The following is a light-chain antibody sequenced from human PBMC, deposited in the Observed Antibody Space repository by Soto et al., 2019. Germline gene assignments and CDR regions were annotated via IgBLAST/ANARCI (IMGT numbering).Light chain of an antibody. J-gene: IGKJ3*01. CDR1: QGISSA. CDR2: DAS. Sequence: AIQLTQSPSSLSASVGDRVTITCRASQGISSALAWYQQKPGKAPKLLIYDASSLESGVPSRFSGSGSGTDFTLTISSLQPEDFATYYCQQYGSSPPVTFGPGTKVDMK. V-gene: IGKV1-13*02. CDR3: QQYGSSPPVT.